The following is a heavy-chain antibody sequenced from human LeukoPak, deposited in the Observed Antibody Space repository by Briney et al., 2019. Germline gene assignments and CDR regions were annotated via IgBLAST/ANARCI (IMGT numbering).Heavy chain of an antibody. V-gene: IGHV3-23*01. Sequence: GGSLRLSCAASGFTFSSYAMSWLRQAPGKGLEWVSSISTSGGSTYYADSVRGRFTISRDNSKNTLHLQMNSLRAEDTAVYYCAKATTASPRNFDYWGQGTLVTVSS. CDR1: GFTFSSYA. CDR3: AKATTASPRNFDY. J-gene: IGHJ4*02. CDR2: ISTSGGST. D-gene: IGHD2-21*02.